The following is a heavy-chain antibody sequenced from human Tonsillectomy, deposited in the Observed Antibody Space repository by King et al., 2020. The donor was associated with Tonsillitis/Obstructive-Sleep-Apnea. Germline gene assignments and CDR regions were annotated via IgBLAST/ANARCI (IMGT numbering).Heavy chain of an antibody. D-gene: IGHD4-17*01. CDR1: GYTFTSYG. V-gene: IGHV1-18*01. CDR2: VSASNGNT. CDR3: AGEPDFDY. Sequence: QLVQSGAEVKKPGASVKVSGKALGYTFTSYGISWVRQAAGQGREWMGWVSASNGNTNNAQKLQGRVTKTTDTSTSTAYLELRSLRSDDTAVYYCAGEPDFDYWGQGTLVTVSS. J-gene: IGHJ4*02.